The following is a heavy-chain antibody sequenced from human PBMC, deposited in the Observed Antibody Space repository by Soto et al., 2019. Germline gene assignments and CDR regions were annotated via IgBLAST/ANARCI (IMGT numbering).Heavy chain of an antibody. CDR1: GGSIRSSDYY. CDR3: ATQGFYRMGV. J-gene: IGHJ6*02. V-gene: IGHV4-39*07. Sequence: SETLSLTCTVSGGSIRSSDYYWGWIRQPPGEGLEWIGNINSGGSTNYNPSLKSRVTISVDTSKNQFSLKLSSVTAADTAMFYCATQGFYRMGVWGRGTTVTVS. CDR2: INSGGST.